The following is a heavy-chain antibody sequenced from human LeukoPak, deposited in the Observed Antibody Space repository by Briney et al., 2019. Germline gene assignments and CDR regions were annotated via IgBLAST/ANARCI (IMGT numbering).Heavy chain of an antibody. CDR1: GNYW. D-gene: IGHD2/OR15-2a*01. J-gene: IGHJ4*02. Sequence: GGSLRLSCAASGNYWMHWVRQAPGKGLVWVSHINSDGSWTSYADSVKGRFTISKDNAKNTVYLQMNSLRAEDTAVYYCVSFYETYWGRGTLVXVSS. CDR3: VSFYETY. V-gene: IGHV3-74*01. CDR2: INSDGSWT.